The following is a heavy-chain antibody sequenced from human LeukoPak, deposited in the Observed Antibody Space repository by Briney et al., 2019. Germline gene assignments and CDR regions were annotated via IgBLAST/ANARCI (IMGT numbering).Heavy chain of an antibody. Sequence: ASVKVSCKASGYTFTGYYMHWVRQAPGQGLEWMGRINPNSGGTNYAQKFQGRVTMTRDTSISTAYMELSRLRPDDTAVYYCARVRIRHTVADYWGQGTLVTVSS. D-gene: IGHD3-10*01. CDR2: INPNSGGT. CDR3: ARVRIRHTVADY. V-gene: IGHV1-2*06. J-gene: IGHJ4*02. CDR1: GYTFTGYY.